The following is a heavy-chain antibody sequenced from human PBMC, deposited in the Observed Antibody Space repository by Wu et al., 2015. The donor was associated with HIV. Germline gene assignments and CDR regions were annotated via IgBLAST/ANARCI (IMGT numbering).Heavy chain of an antibody. J-gene: IGHJ6*01. D-gene: IGHD3-10*01. CDR2: INPNSGGT. CDR3: ARDRDYYGSGRETNYGMDV. Sequence: QVQLVQSGAEVKKPGASVKVSCKASGYTFTGYYMHWVRQAPGQGLEWMGWINPNSGGTNYAQKFQGRVTMTRDTSISTAYMELSRLRSDDTAVYYCARDRDYYGSGRETNYGMDVVGAKGTTVTVSS. V-gene: IGHV1-2*02. CDR1: GYTFTGYY.